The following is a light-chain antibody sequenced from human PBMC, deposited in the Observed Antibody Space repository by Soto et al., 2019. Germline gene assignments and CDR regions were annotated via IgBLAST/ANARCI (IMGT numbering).Light chain of an antibody. CDR1: SSDVCGYNY. Sequence: QSALTQPASVSGSPGQSITISCTGTSSDVCGYNYVSWYQQHPGKAPKLIIYDVSNRPSGVSNRFSGSKSGNTASLTISGLQAEDEADYYCSSYTSSTTLKVFGGGTKLTVL. CDR3: SSYTSSTTLKV. V-gene: IGLV2-14*01. J-gene: IGLJ2*01. CDR2: DVS.